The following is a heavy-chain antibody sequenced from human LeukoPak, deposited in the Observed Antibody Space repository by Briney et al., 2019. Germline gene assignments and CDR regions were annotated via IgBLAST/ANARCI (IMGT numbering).Heavy chain of an antibody. CDR2: ISSSSSYI. V-gene: IGHV3-21*01. D-gene: IGHD7-27*01. J-gene: IGHJ4*02. CDR1: GFTFSSYS. CDR3: ARGDWGYYFDY. Sequence: GGSLRLSCAASGFTFSSYSMNWVRQAPGKGLEWVSSISSSSSYIYYADSVKGRFTISRDNAKNSLYLQMNSLRAEDTAVYYCARGDWGYYFDYWGQGTLVTVSS.